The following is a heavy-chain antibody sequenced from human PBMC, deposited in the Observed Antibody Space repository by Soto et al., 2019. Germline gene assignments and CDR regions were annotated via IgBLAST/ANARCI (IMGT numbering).Heavy chain of an antibody. CDR1: GFTFSSYW. J-gene: IGHJ5*02. D-gene: IGHD2-8*01. CDR3: ARDLRGCTNGVCHYNWFDP. CDR2: INSDGSST. V-gene: IGHV3-74*01. Sequence: EVQLVESGGGLVQPGGSLRLSCAASGFTFSSYWMHWVRQAPGKGLVWVSRINSDGSSTSYADSVKGRFTISRDNAKNTLYLQMNSRRAEDTAVYYCARDLRGCTNGVCHYNWFDPWGQGTLVTVSS.